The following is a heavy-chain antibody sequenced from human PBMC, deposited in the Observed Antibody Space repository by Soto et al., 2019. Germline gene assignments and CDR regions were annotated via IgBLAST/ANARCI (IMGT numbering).Heavy chain of an antibody. J-gene: IGHJ6*02. CDR1: GFTFDDYG. Sequence: GGSLRLSCAASGFTFDDYGMHWVRQAPGKGLEWVSGINWNSGTMVYRDSVKGRFTISRDNARNSLYLQMNSLRAEDTAVYYCARGPFYGDYVENGMDVWGQGTTVTVSS. CDR2: INWNSGTM. CDR3: ARGPFYGDYVENGMDV. D-gene: IGHD4-17*01. V-gene: IGHV3-9*01.